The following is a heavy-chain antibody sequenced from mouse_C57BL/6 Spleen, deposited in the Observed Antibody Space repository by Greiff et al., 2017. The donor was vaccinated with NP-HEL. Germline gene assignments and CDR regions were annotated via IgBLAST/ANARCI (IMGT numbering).Heavy chain of an antibody. CDR2: IHPNSGST. Sequence: VQLQQSGAELVKPGASVKLSCKASGYTFTSYWMHWVKQRPGQGLEWIGMIHPNSGSTNYNEKFKSKATLTVDKSSCTAYMQLSSLTSEDSAVYYCASVGDDFPFAYWGQGTLVTSSA. D-gene: IGHD2-2*01. V-gene: IGHV1-64*01. CDR3: ASVGDDFPFAY. CDR1: GYTFTSYW. J-gene: IGHJ3*01.